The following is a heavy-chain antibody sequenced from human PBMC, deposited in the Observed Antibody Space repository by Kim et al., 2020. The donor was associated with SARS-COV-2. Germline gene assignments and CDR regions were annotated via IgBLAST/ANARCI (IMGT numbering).Heavy chain of an antibody. V-gene: IGHV4-39*01. J-gene: IGHJ4*01. CDR2: IYYSGGS. Sequence: SETLSLTCAVSGGPISSSFFYWGWIRQPPGKGLEWIGTIYYSGGSYYNPSLKSRVTISVDTSKNQFSLKLSSVTAADTPVYYCATPGRGRVFYYWGHGT. CDR3: ATPGRGRVFYY. D-gene: IGHD1-26*01. CDR1: GGPISSSFFY.